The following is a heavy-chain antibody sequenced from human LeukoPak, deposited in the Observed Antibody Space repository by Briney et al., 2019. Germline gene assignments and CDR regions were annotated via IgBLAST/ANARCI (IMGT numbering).Heavy chain of an antibody. Sequence: ASVKVSCKASGYTFTSYGISWVRQAPGQGLEWMGWISAYNGNTNYAQKLQGRVTMTTDTSTSTAYMELRSLRSDDTAVYYCARDEEWVGATRRFDYWGQGTLVTVSS. V-gene: IGHV1-18*01. D-gene: IGHD1-26*01. CDR2: ISAYNGNT. J-gene: IGHJ4*02. CDR3: ARDEEWVGATRRFDY. CDR1: GYTFTSYG.